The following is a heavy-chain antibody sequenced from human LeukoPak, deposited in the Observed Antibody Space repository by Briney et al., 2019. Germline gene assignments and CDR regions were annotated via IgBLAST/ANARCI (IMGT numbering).Heavy chain of an antibody. CDR3: ARGEWDLLFDY. CDR2: IFYGGST. Sequence: PSETLSLTCTVSGGSISGYYWSWIRQPPGKGLEWIGYIFYGGSTNYNPSLKSRVTISVDTSKNQFSLKLSSVTAADTAVYYCARGEWDLLFDYWGQGTLVTVSS. CDR1: GGSISGYY. J-gene: IGHJ4*02. D-gene: IGHD1-26*01. V-gene: IGHV4-59*01.